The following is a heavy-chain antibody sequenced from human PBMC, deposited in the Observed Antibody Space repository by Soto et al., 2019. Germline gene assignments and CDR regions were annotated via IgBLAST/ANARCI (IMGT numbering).Heavy chain of an antibody. CDR3: ARAGRYYYGSGRSPRLIFDY. D-gene: IGHD3-10*01. J-gene: IGHJ4*02. V-gene: IGHV4-34*01. CDR1: GGSFGGYY. Sequence: SETLSLTCAVYGGSFGGYYWSWIRQPPGKGLEWIGEINHSGSTNYNPSLKSRVNISVDTSKNQFSMKLSSVTAADTAVYYCARAGRYYYGSGRSPRLIFDYWGQGTLVTVSS. CDR2: INHSGST.